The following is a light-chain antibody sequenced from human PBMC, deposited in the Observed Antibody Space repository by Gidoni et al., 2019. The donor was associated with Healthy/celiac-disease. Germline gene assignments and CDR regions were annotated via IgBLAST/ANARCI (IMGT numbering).Light chain of an antibody. CDR3: EQYYSTPYT. V-gene: IGKV4-1*01. CDR2: WAS. CDR1: QSVLYSSNNKNY. J-gene: IGKJ2*01. Sequence: IVMTQSPDSLAVSLGERATINCKSSQSVLYSSNNKNYLAWYQQKPGQPPKLLIYWASTRESGVPDRCSGSGSGTDFTLTISGLQAEDVAVYYCEQYYSTPYTFGQGTKLEIK.